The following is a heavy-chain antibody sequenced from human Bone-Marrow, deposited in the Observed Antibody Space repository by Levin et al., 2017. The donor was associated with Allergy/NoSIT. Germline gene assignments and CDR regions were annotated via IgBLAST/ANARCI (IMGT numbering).Heavy chain of an antibody. Sequence: GGSLRLSCEGSGFTFNKFWMSWVRQAPGKGLEWVANINEGGSEIYFVDSMKGRFTISRDNAKNSLYLQMNSLRVEDTALYYCAKMAAAPSGYFDFWGQGILVTVSS. D-gene: IGHD6-13*01. CDR2: INEGGSEI. CDR3: AKMAAAPSGYFDF. J-gene: IGHJ4*02. CDR1: GFTFNKFW. V-gene: IGHV3-7*01.